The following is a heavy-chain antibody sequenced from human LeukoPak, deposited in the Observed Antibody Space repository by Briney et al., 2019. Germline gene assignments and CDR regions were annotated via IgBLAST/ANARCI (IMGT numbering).Heavy chain of an antibody. D-gene: IGHD6-13*01. Sequence: GGSLRLSCAASGFTFSSYAMSWVRQAPGKGLEWVSTISGSGGSTYYADSVKGRFTISRDNSKDTLYLQMNSLRAEDTAVYYCAKKDGSSWTYLDYWGQGILVTVSS. CDR1: GFTFSSYA. CDR3: AKKDGSSWTYLDY. J-gene: IGHJ4*02. CDR2: ISGSGGST. V-gene: IGHV3-23*01.